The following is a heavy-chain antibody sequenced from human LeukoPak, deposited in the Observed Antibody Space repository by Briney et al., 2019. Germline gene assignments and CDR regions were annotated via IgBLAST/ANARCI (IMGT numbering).Heavy chain of an antibody. Sequence: PGGSLRLSCAASGFTFDDYAMHWVRHVPGKGLEWASGISWNSGSIGYADSVKGRFTISRDNAKNSLYLQMNSLRAEDTALYYCAKDTDSSGWYGDWGQGTLVTVSS. CDR3: AKDTDSSGWYGD. J-gene: IGHJ4*02. V-gene: IGHV3-9*01. CDR1: GFTFDDYA. D-gene: IGHD6-19*01. CDR2: ISWNSGSI.